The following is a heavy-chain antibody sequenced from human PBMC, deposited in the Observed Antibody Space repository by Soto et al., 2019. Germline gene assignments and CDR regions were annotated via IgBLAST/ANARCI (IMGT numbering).Heavy chain of an antibody. CDR2: IYPRDSDT. D-gene: IGHD1-7*01. CDR1: GYSFTIYW. V-gene: IGHV5-51*01. CDR3: ARLHWAGTPKADLDV. J-gene: IGHJ6*02. Sequence: GESLKISCQTSGYSFTIYWIAWVRQMPGKGLECMGIIYPRDSDTRYTPSFQGQVTISVDKSVSTAYLQWNSLKASDTAMYYCARLHWAGTPKADLDVWGQGTTVTV.